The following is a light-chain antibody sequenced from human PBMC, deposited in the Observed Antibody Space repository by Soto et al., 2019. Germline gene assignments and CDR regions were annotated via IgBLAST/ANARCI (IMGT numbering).Light chain of an antibody. CDR1: SSDVGAYDY. CDR2: EVS. V-gene: IGLV2-14*03. Sequence: QPVLTQPASVSGSPGQSITISCTGTSSDVGAYDYVSWYQQHPDKAPKLMIYEVSNRPSGVSNRFSGSKSVNTATLTISGPQAEDEADYYCSSYTSSSTRVFGTGTKLTVL. J-gene: IGLJ1*01. CDR3: SSYTSSSTRV.